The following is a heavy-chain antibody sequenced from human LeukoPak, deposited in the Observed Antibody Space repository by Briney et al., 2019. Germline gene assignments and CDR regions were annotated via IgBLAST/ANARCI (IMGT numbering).Heavy chain of an antibody. CDR2: INPNSGGT. Sequence: GASVKVSCKASGYTFTGYYMHWVRQAPGQGLEWMGWINPNSGGTNYAQKLQGRVTMTRDTSISTAYMELSRLRSDDTAVYYCARSPLSGSSTSPYNWFDPWGQGTLVTVSS. CDR3: ARSPLSGSSTSPYNWFDP. J-gene: IGHJ5*02. V-gene: IGHV1-2*02. D-gene: IGHD2-2*01. CDR1: GYTFTGYY.